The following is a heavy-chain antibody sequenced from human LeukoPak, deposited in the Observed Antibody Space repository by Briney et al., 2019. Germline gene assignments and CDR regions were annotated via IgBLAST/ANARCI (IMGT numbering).Heavy chain of an antibody. CDR3: ARGHVAVAGEYFQH. D-gene: IGHD6-19*01. Sequence: PGGSLRLSCAASGFTFSSYSMNWVRQAPGKGLEWVSSISSSSSYIYYADSVKGRFTISRDNAKNSLYLQMNSLRAEDTAVYYCARGHVAVAGEYFQHWGQGTLVNVSS. J-gene: IGHJ1*01. V-gene: IGHV3-21*01. CDR1: GFTFSSYS. CDR2: ISSSSSYI.